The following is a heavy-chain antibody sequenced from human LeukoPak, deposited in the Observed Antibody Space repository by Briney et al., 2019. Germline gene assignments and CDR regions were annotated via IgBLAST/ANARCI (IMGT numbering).Heavy chain of an antibody. Sequence: MSSETLSLTCTVSGGSISSGSYYWAWIRQPPGKGLEWIGSISYRGSTYYNPSLKGRDTISVDTSKNQFSLKLSSVTATDTAVYYCARQISRGTQPCDWFDSWGQGTLVTVSS. J-gene: IGHJ5*01. V-gene: IGHV4-39*01. CDR1: GGSISSGSYY. D-gene: IGHD3-16*01. CDR3: ARQISRGTQPCDWFDS. CDR2: ISYRGST.